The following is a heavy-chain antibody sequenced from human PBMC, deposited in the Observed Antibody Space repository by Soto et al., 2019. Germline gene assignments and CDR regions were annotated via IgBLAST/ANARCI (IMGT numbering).Heavy chain of an antibody. CDR3: ARHARGPINFDY. CDR2: IYYSGST. CDR1: GGSISSSSYY. J-gene: IGHJ4*02. Sequence: SETLSLTCTVSGGSISSSSYYWGWIRQPPGKGLEWIGSIYYSGSTYYNPSLKSRFTISVDTAKNQFSLKLSAVTAADTAVYYCARHARGPINFDYWGQGTLVTVSS. D-gene: IGHD5-12*01. V-gene: IGHV4-39*01.